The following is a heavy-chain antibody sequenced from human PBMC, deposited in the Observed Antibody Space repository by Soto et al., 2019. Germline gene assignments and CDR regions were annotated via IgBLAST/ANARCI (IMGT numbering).Heavy chain of an antibody. J-gene: IGHJ1*01. CDR1: GFTFNIYA. CDR2: ISGSGGRT. D-gene: IGHD3-9*01. Sequence: EVQLLESGGGLVQPGGSLRLSCAASGFTFNIYAMTWVRQAPGKGLEWVSGISGSGGRTYYADSVKGRFTISRDNSKNTLDLQMNSLRAEDTAVYYRAKLNDYDILTGYRSEYFQHWGQGTLVTVSS. CDR3: AKLNDYDILTGYRSEYFQH. V-gene: IGHV3-23*01.